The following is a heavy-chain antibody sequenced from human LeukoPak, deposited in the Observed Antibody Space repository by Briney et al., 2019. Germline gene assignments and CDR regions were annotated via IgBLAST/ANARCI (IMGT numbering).Heavy chain of an antibody. Sequence: GGSLRLACVASGFTFSNYDMHWVRQGTGKGLEWVSGIGTGGDTHYPDSVKGRFTISRENAKNSLFLQMNSLRVGDTAMYYCARAARFYGSSGAHAFDIWGQGTMVTVS. V-gene: IGHV3-13*01. CDR2: IGTGGDT. D-gene: IGHD3-22*01. CDR1: GFTFSNYD. CDR3: ARAARFYGSSGAHAFDI. J-gene: IGHJ3*02.